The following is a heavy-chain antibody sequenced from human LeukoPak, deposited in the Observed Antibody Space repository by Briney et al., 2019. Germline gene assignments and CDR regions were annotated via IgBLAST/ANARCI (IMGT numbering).Heavy chain of an antibody. CDR1: GSISGYY. Sequence: SETLSLTRTVSGSISGYYWSWIRQPPGKGLEWIGYIYTSGSTNYNPSLESRVTISVDTSKNQFSLDLSSVTAADTAVYYCARQKCTSTSCLTKNAFDIWGQGTMVTVSS. CDR3: ARQKCTSTSCLTKNAFDI. J-gene: IGHJ3*02. D-gene: IGHD2-2*01. CDR2: IYTSGST. V-gene: IGHV4-4*09.